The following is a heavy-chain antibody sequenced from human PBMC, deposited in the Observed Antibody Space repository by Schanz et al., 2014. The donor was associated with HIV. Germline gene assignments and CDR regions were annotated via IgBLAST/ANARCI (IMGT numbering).Heavy chain of an antibody. CDR3: AKEEQQLGGVGGYHFDY. D-gene: IGHD6-13*01. J-gene: IGHJ4*02. CDR1: GFIVSSNY. V-gene: IGHV3-53*05. CDR2: LYTGDST. Sequence: EVQLVETGGGLIQPGGSLRLSCAASGFIVSSNYMSWVRQAPGKGLEWVSVLYTGDSTYYTDSVKGRFTISRDISKNTLYLQMNSLRAEDTAVYYCAKEEQQLGGVGGYHFDYWGQGTLVTVSS.